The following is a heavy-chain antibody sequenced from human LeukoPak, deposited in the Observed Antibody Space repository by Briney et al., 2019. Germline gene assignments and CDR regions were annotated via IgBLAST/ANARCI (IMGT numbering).Heavy chain of an antibody. D-gene: IGHD6-19*01. CDR1: GGSISSDD. J-gene: IGHJ4*02. Sequence: SETLSLTCTVSGGSISSDDWSWIRQPAGKGLEWIGRIYPSGSTNYNPSLKSRVTMSVDTSKNQFSLKLSSVTAADTAVYYCARVLLAGTGFDYFDYWGQGTLVTVSS. CDR3: ARVLLAGTGFDYFDY. CDR2: IYPSGST. V-gene: IGHV4-4*07.